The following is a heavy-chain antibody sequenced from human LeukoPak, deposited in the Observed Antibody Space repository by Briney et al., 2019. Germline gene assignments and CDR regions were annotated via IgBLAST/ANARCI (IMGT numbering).Heavy chain of an antibody. CDR1: GGSISSSSYY. Sequence: SETLSLTCTVSGGSISSSSYYWGWIRQPPGKGLEWIGSIYYSGSTYYNPSLKSRVTISVDTSKNQFSLKLSSVTAADTAVYYCAGHPRMDVWGRGTTVTVSS. CDR3: AGHPRMDV. V-gene: IGHV4-39*01. CDR2: IYYSGST. J-gene: IGHJ6*02.